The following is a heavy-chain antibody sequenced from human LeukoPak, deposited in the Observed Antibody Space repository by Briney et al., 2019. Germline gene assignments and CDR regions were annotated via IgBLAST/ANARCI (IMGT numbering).Heavy chain of an antibody. CDR2: IWYDGSNK. Sequence: PGGSPRLSCAASGFTFNSYGMHWVRQAPGKGLEWVALIWYDGSNKYYADSVKGRFTISRDSSKNTLYLQMNSLRAEDTAVYYCARDSISNWNDLDDWGQGTLVTVSS. V-gene: IGHV3-33*01. J-gene: IGHJ4*02. CDR3: ARDSISNWNDLDD. CDR1: GFTFNSYG. D-gene: IGHD1-20*01.